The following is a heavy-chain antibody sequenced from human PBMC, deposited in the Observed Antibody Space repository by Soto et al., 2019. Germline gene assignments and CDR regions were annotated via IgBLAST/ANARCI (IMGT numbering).Heavy chain of an antibody. CDR1: RYSFAGYW. CDR2: IDPSDSQT. D-gene: IGHD3-22*01. Sequence: GESLKISCKGSRYSFAGYWITWVRQKPGKGLEWMGRIDPSDSQTYYSPSFRGHVTISATKSITTVFLQWSSLRASDTAMYYCARQIYDSDTGPNFQYYFDSWGQGTPVTVSS. V-gene: IGHV5-10-1*01. J-gene: IGHJ4*02. CDR3: ARQIYDSDTGPNFQYYFDS.